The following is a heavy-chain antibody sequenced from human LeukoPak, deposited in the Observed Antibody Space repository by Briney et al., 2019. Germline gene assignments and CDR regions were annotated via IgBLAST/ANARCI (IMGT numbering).Heavy chain of an antibody. CDR3: ASPTGWMQLWLYY. V-gene: IGHV1-2*02. D-gene: IGHD5-18*01. CDR2: INPNSGGT. J-gene: IGHJ4*02. Sequence: ASVKVSCKASGYTFTGYYMHWVRQAPGQGLEWMGWINPNSGGTDYAQKFQGRVTMTRDTSISTAYMELSRLRSDDTAVYYCASPTGWMQLWLYYWGQGTLVTVSS. CDR1: GYTFTGYY.